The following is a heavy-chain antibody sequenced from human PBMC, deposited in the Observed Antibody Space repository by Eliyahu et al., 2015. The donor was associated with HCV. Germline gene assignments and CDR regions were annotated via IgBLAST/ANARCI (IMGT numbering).Heavy chain of an antibody. D-gene: IGHD1-26*01. V-gene: IGHV3-21*01. Sequence: EVQLVESGGGLVKPGESLRLSWAASGFTXSSYXXNWVRQAPGKGLEWVSSISGTSNYIYYADSVKGRFTISRDNAKNSLYLQMNSLRAEDTAVYYCAKGGVGATFFDYWGQGTLVTVSS. CDR2: ISGTSNYI. J-gene: IGHJ4*02. CDR1: GFTXSSYX. CDR3: AKGGVGATFFDY.